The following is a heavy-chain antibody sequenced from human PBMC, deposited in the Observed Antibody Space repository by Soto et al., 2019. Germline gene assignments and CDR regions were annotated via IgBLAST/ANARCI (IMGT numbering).Heavy chain of an antibody. CDR1: GGSFSGHS. J-gene: IGHJ5*01. Sequence: SATLCLTCAVYGGSFSGHSWTWIRQSPGEGLEWIGDINHSGRVNYSPSLKSRVTISLDTSKNQFSLTLSAVTAADTAMYYCSTRAYDTNGYYRFDPWGQGTLVTVS. D-gene: IGHD3-22*01. CDR3: STRAYDTNGYYRFDP. V-gene: IGHV4-34*01. CDR2: INHSGRV.